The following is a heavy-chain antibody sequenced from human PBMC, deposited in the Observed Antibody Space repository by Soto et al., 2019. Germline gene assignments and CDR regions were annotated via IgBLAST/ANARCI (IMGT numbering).Heavy chain of an antibody. CDR3: ATFLAVAGTHH. Sequence: QVQLVESGGGVVQPGKSLRLSCAASGFSFSESGMEWVRQAPGKGLEWVAAIWYDGSGTYYGDSVKGRFTISRDNSKNTLYLQMSGLRAEDTAVYYCATFLAVAGTHHWGQGTLVTVSS. J-gene: IGHJ1*01. CDR2: IWYDGSGT. D-gene: IGHD6-19*01. CDR1: GFSFSESG. V-gene: IGHV3-33*01.